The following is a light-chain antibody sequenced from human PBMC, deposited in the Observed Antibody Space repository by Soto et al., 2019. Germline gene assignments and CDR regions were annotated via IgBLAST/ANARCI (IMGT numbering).Light chain of an antibody. CDR2: EVS. J-gene: IGLJ1*01. V-gene: IGLV2-8*01. CDR3: SSYAGSNNYV. CDR1: SSDVGGYNY. Sequence: QSVLTQPPSASGSPGQSVTISCTGTSSDVGGYNYASWYQQHPGKAPKLMIYEVSKRPSGVPDRFSGSKSGNTASLTVSGLQAEDGADYYCSSYAGSNNYVFGTGTKATV.